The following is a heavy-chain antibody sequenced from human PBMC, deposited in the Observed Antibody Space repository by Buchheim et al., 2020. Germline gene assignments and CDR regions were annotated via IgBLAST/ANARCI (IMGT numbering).Heavy chain of an antibody. J-gene: IGHJ4*02. V-gene: IGHV4-39*07. D-gene: IGHD6-19*01. CDR2: VHYGGST. CDR3: ARDPEVAASDPYFDY. Sequence: QLQLQESGPGLVKPSETLSLTCTVSGGSISSSNRFWGWIRQSPGKGLEWIGSVHYGGSTYYNPSLQSRVTMSIDTSKNQFSLNLTSVTAADTAVYFCARDPEVAASDPYFDYWGQGIL. CDR1: GGSISSSNRF.